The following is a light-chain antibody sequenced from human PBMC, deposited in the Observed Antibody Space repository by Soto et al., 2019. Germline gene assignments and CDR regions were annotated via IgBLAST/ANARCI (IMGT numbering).Light chain of an antibody. V-gene: IGLV1-44*01. Sequence: QSVLTQPPSASGTPGQRVTISCFGSSSNIGRNTVNWYQQLPGTAPKLLIYSNSQRPSGVPVRFSGSKSGTSASLAISGLQSEDEADYYCAAWDDSRYVFGTGTKLTVL. CDR2: SNS. J-gene: IGLJ1*01. CDR3: AAWDDSRYV. CDR1: SSNIGRNT.